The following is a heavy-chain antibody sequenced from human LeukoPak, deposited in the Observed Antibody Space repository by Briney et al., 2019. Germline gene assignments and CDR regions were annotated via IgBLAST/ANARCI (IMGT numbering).Heavy chain of an antibody. CDR2: IYYSGST. D-gene: IGHD3-22*01. Sequence: KASETLSLTCTVSGGSISSYYWSWIRQPPGKGLEWIGYIYYSGSTNYNPSLKSRVTISVDTSKNQFSLKLSSVTAADTAVYYCARGPYYYDSSDDAFDIWGQGTMVTVSS. V-gene: IGHV4-59*12. J-gene: IGHJ3*02. CDR1: GGSISSYY. CDR3: ARGPYYYDSSDDAFDI.